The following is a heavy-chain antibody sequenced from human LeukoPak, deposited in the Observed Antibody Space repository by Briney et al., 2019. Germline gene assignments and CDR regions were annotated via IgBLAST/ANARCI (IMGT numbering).Heavy chain of an antibody. Sequence: GGSLLLSCAASGFTFSSYTMNWVRPAPGKGLEWVSSISSTNTYIYYADSVKGRFTISRDNAKNSLYLQMNSLRAEDTAVYYCAREWGIAAAPDPWGQGTLVTVS. CDR2: ISSTNTYI. V-gene: IGHV3-21*01. CDR3: AREWGIAAAPDP. D-gene: IGHD6-13*01. CDR1: GFTFSSYT. J-gene: IGHJ5*02.